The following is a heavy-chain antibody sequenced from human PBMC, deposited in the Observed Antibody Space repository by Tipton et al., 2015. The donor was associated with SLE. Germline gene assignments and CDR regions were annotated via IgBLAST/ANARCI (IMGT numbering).Heavy chain of an antibody. CDR3: ATVGDTGLQRSDS. J-gene: IGHJ4*02. D-gene: IGHD1-26*01. V-gene: IGHV7-4-1*02. CDR1: GYTLSRYA. Sequence: QSGAEVKKPGASVTVSCKASGYTLSRYAMNWVRRAPGQGLEWMGWINTSTGKATYAQGFSGRFVFSLDTPANTAYLQISSLEADDSAIYYCATVGDTGLQRSDSWGQGTLVTVSS. CDR2: INTSTGKA.